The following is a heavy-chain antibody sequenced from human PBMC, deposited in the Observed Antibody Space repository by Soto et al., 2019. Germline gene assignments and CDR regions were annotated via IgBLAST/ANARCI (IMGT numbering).Heavy chain of an antibody. CDR2: ISGDGSST. D-gene: IGHD1-7*01. V-gene: IGHV3-74*01. CDR3: ARSLPGTYGAFDL. J-gene: IGHJ3*01. CDR1: EFTFRSYW. Sequence: EVPLVYSGGGLVQPGGSLRLSGAASEFTFRSYWMHWVRQSPGKGLVWVSRISGDGSSTNYADSVKGRFTISRDNAKNTVYLQIDSLRAEDTAVYYCARSLPGTYGAFDLWGQGTMVTVSS.